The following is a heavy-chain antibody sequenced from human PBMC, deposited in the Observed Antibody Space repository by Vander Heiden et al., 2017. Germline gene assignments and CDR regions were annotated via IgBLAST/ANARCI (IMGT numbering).Heavy chain of an antibody. CDR3: AKDPSGGDWVDI. CDR1: GFTFSSYA. Sequence: EVQLLESGGGLVQPGGSLRLSCAASGFTFSSYAMSWVRQAPGKGLEWVSAISGSGGSTYYADAVKGRFTISRDNSKNTLYLQMKRLRAEDTAVYYFAKDPSGGDWVDIWVQGTMVTVSS. J-gene: IGHJ3*02. V-gene: IGHV3-23*01. CDR2: ISGSGGST. D-gene: IGHD2-21*02.